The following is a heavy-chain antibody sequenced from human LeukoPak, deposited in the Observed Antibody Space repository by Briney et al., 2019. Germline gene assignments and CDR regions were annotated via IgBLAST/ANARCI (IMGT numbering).Heavy chain of an antibody. D-gene: IGHD6-19*01. CDR1: GFTFSSYA. J-gene: IGHJ4*02. Sequence: GGSLRLSCAASGFTFSSYAMSWVRQAPGKGLEWVAVIWYDGSNKYYADSVKGRFTISRDNSKNTLYLQMNSLRAEDTAVYYCARDLAPLAVAATGVDYWGQGTLVTVSS. CDR3: ARDLAPLAVAATGVDY. CDR2: IWYDGSNK. V-gene: IGHV3-33*08.